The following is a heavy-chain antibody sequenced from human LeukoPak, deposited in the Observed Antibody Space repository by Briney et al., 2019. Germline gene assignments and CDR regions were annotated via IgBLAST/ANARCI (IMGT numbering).Heavy chain of an antibody. CDR2: ISSDGTTT. CDR1: GFTFSNYW. D-gene: IGHD2-8*02. Sequence: GGSLRLSCAASGFTFSNYWMHWVRQAPGKGLVWVSCISSDGTTTNYADSVKGRFTISRDNAKNTLYLQMNSLGGEDTAIYFCVCIPVGFWGQGPLVTVSS. J-gene: IGHJ4*02. CDR3: VCIPVGF. V-gene: IGHV3-74*01.